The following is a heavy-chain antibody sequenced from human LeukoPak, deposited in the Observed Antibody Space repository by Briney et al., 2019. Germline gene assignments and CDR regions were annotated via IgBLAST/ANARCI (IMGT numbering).Heavy chain of an antibody. Sequence: ASVKVSCKASGYTFTGYYMHWVRQAPGQGLEWMGWINPNSGGTNYAQKFQGRVTMTRDTSISTAYVELSRLRSDDTAVYYCARDRFRHIVVVPAAHDAFDIWGQGTMVTVSS. CDR3: ARDRFRHIVVVPAAHDAFDI. CDR1: GYTFTGYY. D-gene: IGHD2-2*01. J-gene: IGHJ3*02. CDR2: INPNSGGT. V-gene: IGHV1-2*02.